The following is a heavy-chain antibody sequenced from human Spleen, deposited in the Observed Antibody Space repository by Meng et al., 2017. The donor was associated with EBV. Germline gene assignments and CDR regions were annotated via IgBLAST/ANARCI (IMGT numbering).Heavy chain of an antibody. D-gene: IGHD3-10*01. Sequence: QAKLVQSGAEVKKPGSSVRVSCKTSGNTFSHYAVSWVRQAPGQGLEWMGGLIPMLGAPNYAQKFQNRITIVADEFTSAHYMELSSLRSEDTAVYYCASESGRGYTPDYWGQGTLVTASS. V-gene: IGHV1-69*01. CDR1: GNTFSHYA. CDR3: ASESGRGYTPDY. J-gene: IGHJ4*02. CDR2: LIPMLGAP.